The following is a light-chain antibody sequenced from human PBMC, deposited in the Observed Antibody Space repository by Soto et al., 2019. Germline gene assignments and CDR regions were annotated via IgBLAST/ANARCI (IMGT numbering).Light chain of an antibody. J-gene: IGKJ5*01. Sequence: DVVLTQSPLSLPVTLGQPASISCRSSQSLVYSDGNTYLNWFQQRPGRSPRRLIYDVSNRDSGVPDRFSGSGSGTDFTLKITRVEAEDVGVYYCMQGTHWPPLTFGRWTRLEIK. CDR1: QSLVYSDGNTY. V-gene: IGKV2-30*01. CDR3: MQGTHWPPLT. CDR2: DVS.